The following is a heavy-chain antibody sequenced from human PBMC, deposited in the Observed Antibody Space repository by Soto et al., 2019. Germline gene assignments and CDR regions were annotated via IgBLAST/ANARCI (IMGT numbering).Heavy chain of an antibody. V-gene: IGHV3-30*03. J-gene: IGHJ4*02. CDR1: GFAFSTYA. CDR2: IATDGHTA. CDR3: GHPVGDAAGGISDF. D-gene: IGHD6-25*01. Sequence: QVQVVESGGGVVQPGRSLRLSCAASGFAFSTYAMHWVRLAPGRGLEWVAVIATDGHTAYYADSVKGRFVISRDNSKNTVFLQMNSLRGEDTAMHHCGHPVGDAAGGISDFWGQGTLVTVSS.